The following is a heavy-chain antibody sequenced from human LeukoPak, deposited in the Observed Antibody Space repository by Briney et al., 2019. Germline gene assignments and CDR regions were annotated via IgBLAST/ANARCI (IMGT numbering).Heavy chain of an antibody. Sequence: PGGSLRLPCAASGFTFSSYGMSWVRQAPGKGLEWVSIVSGSGDSAAYPNSVKGRFTISRDNSITTLYMQMNSLRAEDTAVYYCAKASGGDFWSGPHTRSFDYWGQGTLVTVSS. V-gene: IGHV3-23*01. D-gene: IGHD3-3*01. CDR1: GFTFSSYG. CDR2: VSGSGDSA. J-gene: IGHJ4*02. CDR3: AKASGGDFWSGPHTRSFDY.